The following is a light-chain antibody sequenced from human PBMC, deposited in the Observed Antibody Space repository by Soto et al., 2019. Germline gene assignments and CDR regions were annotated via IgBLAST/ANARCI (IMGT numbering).Light chain of an antibody. J-gene: IGLJ1*01. V-gene: IGLV1-44*01. CDR1: NSNIGRNS. CDR3: QAWDDSLSGYV. CDR2: SDN. Sequence: QSVLTQPPSASATPGQRVTISCSGGNSNIGRNSVNWYQQLPGTSPKLLMYSDNQRPSGVPDRLAGSKSGTSPSLAIGGLQFEDAVCDCCQAWDDSLSGYVFGTGT.